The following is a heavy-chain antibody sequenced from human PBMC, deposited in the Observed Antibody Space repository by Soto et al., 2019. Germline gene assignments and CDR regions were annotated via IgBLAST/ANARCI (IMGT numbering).Heavy chain of an antibody. Sequence: SETLSLTCTVSGGSISSYYWSWIRQPPGKGLEWIGYIYYSGSTNYNPSLKSRVTISVDTSKNQFSLKLSSVTAADTAVYYCARRDRSGFSYWLDTWGQGTLVTVSS. J-gene: IGHJ5*02. D-gene: IGHD3-22*01. CDR2: IYYSGST. V-gene: IGHV4-59*01. CDR3: ARRDRSGFSYWLDT. CDR1: GGSISSYY.